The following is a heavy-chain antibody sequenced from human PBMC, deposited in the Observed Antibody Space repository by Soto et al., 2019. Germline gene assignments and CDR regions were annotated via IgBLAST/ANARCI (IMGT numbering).Heavy chain of an antibody. CDR2: IWYDGSNK. Sequence: ESGGGVVQPGRSLRLSCAASGFTFSSYGMHWVRQAPGKGLEWVAVIWYDGSNKYYADSVKGRFTISRDNSKNTLYLQMNSLRAEDTAVYYCARERWLYSGYDRSYGMDVWGQGTTVTVSS. CDR3: ARERWLYSGYDRSYGMDV. J-gene: IGHJ6*02. CDR1: GFTFSSYG. V-gene: IGHV3-33*01. D-gene: IGHD5-12*01.